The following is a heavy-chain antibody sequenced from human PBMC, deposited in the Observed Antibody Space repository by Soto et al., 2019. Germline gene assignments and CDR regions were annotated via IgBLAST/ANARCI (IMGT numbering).Heavy chain of an antibody. CDR3: AKDVPGGYYDIWTYYYYGMDV. J-gene: IGHJ6*02. CDR1: GFTFSSYA. D-gene: IGHD3-22*01. CDR2: ISGSGGST. V-gene: IGHV3-23*01. Sequence: EVQLLESGGGLVQPGGSLRLSCAASGFTFSSYAMSWVRQAPGKGLEWVSAISGSGGSTYYADSVKGRFTISRDNSKNTLYLQMNSLRAEDTAVYYCAKDVPGGYYDIWTYYYYGMDVWGQGTTVTVSS.